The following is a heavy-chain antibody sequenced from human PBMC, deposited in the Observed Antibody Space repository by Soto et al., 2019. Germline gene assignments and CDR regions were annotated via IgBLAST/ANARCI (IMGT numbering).Heavy chain of an antibody. CDR2: ISWNSGSI. J-gene: IGHJ5*02. V-gene: IGHV3-9*01. CDR3: AKESAGTGVWFDP. D-gene: IGHD6-13*01. Sequence: PGGSLRLSCAASGFTFDDYAMHWVRQAPGKGLEWVSGISWNSGSIGYADSVKGRFTISRDNAKNSLYLQMSSLRAEDTALYYCAKESAGTGVWFDPWGQGTLVTVSS. CDR1: GFTFDDYA.